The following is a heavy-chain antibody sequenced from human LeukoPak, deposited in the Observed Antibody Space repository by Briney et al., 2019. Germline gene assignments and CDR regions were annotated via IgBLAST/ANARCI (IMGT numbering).Heavy chain of an antibody. CDR3: AKAQGYCGGVTCQYGLDV. J-gene: IGHJ6*02. D-gene: IGHD2-15*01. Sequence: SGGSLRLSCTASGFTFSSYWMHWVRQAPGKGLVWVSRINSAGISTNYADSVKGRFTISRDNAKNTLYLQMHSLRAEDTAVYYCAKAQGYCGGVTCQYGLDVWGQGTTVTVSS. CDR1: GFTFSSYW. CDR2: INSAGIST. V-gene: IGHV3-74*01.